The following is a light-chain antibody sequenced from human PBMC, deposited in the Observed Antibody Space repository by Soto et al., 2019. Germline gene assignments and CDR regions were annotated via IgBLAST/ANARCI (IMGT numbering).Light chain of an antibody. V-gene: IGKV4-1*01. CDR1: QSVLSSSNNKNY. CDR2: WAS. Sequence: DIVMTQSPDSLAVSLGERATINCKSSQSVLSSSNNKNYLNWYQQKPGQPPTLLIYWASTRESGVPDRFSGSGSGTDFTLTISSLQAEDVAVYYCQQYYSTPITFGQGIRLEIK. J-gene: IGKJ5*01. CDR3: QQYYSTPIT.